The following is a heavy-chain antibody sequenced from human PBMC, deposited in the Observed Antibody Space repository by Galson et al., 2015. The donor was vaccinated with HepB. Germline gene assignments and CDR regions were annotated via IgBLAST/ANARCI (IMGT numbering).Heavy chain of an antibody. D-gene: IGHD2-2*01. CDR1: GFTFSRYG. V-gene: IGHV3-30*03. J-gene: IGHJ4*02. Sequence: SLRLSCAASGFTFSRYGMHWVRQAPGKGLEWVAVISYDGSNKYYVDSVKGRFTISRDNSKNTLYLQINSLRAEDTAVYYCARPPRYCSSNCQGGFDYWGQGILVTVSS. CDR2: ISYDGSNK. CDR3: ARPPRYCSSNCQGGFDY.